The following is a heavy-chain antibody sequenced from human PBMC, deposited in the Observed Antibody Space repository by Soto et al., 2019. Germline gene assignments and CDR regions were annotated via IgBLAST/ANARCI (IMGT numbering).Heavy chain of an antibody. CDR2: ISYDGSNK. CDR1: GFTFSSYG. V-gene: IGHV3-30*18. CDR3: AKERASHDYVL. J-gene: IGHJ4*02. Sequence: GGSLRLSCAASGFTFSSYGMHWVRQAPGKGLEWVAVISYDGSNKYYADSVKGRFTISRDNSKNTLYLQMNSLRAEDTAVYYCAKERASHDYVLWGQGTLVTVSS. D-gene: IGHD3-16*01.